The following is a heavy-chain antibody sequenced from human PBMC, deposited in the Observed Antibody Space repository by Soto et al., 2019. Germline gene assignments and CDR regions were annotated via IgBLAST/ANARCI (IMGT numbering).Heavy chain of an antibody. CDR3: ARGSVGATGAFDI. D-gene: IGHD1-26*01. CDR1: GLNLVIYG. Sequence: QRLSSAASGLNLVIYGVNWVRNAPGKGLEWVAVIWYDGSNKYYADSVKGRFTISRDNSKNTLYLQMNSLRAEDTAVYYCARGSVGATGAFDIWGQGTMVT. V-gene: IGHV3-33*01. J-gene: IGHJ3*02. CDR2: IWYDGSNK.